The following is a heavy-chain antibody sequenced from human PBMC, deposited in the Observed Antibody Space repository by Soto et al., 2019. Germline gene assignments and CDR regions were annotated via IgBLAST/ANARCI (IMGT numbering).Heavy chain of an antibody. CDR3: ARDYTPQYCSGGSCYSGNDY. J-gene: IGHJ4*02. Sequence: ASVKVSCKASGYTFTGYYIHWVRQAPGQGLEWMGWINPNSGGTNYAQKFQGRVTMTRDTSISTAYMELSGLRSDDTAVYYCARDYTPQYCSGGSCYSGNDYWGQGTLVTVSS. V-gene: IGHV1-2*02. CDR1: GYTFTGYY. D-gene: IGHD2-15*01. CDR2: INPNSGGT.